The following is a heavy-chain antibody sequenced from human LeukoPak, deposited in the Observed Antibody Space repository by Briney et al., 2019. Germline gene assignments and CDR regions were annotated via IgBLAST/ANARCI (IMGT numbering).Heavy chain of an antibody. V-gene: IGHV3-30-3*01. Sequence: PGGSLRLSCAASGFTFSSYAMHWVRQAPGKGLEWVAVISYDGSNKYYADSVKGRFTISRDNSKNTLYLQMNTLRAEDTAVYYCAILDRSGWHCIDNWGQGTLVTVSS. CDR1: GFTFSSYA. D-gene: IGHD6-19*01. CDR3: AILDRSGWHCIDN. CDR2: ISYDGSNK. J-gene: IGHJ4*02.